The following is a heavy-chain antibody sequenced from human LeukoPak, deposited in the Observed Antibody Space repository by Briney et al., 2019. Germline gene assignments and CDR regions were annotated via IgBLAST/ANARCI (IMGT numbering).Heavy chain of an antibody. CDR3: TRDFGDYIYYGLDV. J-gene: IGHJ6*02. CDR2: IGRKSSGGTT. V-gene: IGHV3-49*04. D-gene: IGHD4-17*01. CDR1: GFTFGDYA. Sequence: GGSLRLSCTTSGFTFGDYAINWVRQAPGKGLEWVGFIGRKSSGGTTEYAASVKDRFTISRDDSKRIAYLQMNGLKTEDTALYYCTRDFGDYIYYGLDVWGQGTTVTVSS.